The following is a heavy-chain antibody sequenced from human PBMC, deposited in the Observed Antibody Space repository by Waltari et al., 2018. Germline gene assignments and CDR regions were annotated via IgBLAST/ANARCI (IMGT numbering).Heavy chain of an antibody. Sequence: QLQLQESGPGLVKPSETLSLPCSVSGASITNSNSYWSWIRQPPGKVLEWIGSIYYRGSTYSSPSLKSRVTISLDTSKNQLSLKVSSVTVADTAIYFCARNMESPYNAPYYFYYMDVWGKGTTVTVSS. D-gene: IGHD3-10*01. V-gene: IGHV4-39*01. CDR2: IYYRGST. J-gene: IGHJ6*03. CDR3: ARNMESPYNAPYYFYYMDV. CDR1: GASITNSNSY.